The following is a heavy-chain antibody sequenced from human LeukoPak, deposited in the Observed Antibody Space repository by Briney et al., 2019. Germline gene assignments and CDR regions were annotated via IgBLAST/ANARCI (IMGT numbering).Heavy chain of an antibody. V-gene: IGHV4-39*07. Sequence: SETLSLTCTVSGGSISSSSRYWGWIRQPPGKGLEWIGSIYYSGSTYYNPSLRSRVTISVDTSKNQFSLKLSSVTAADTAVYYCATTTIRLGYWGQGTLVTVSS. D-gene: IGHD1-26*01. CDR3: ATTTIRLGY. CDR2: IYYSGST. CDR1: GGSISSSSRY. J-gene: IGHJ4*02.